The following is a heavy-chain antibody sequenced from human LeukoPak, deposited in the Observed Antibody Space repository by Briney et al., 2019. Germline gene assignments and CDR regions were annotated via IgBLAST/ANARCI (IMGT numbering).Heavy chain of an antibody. D-gene: IGHD1-7*01. Sequence: PGGSLSLSCAAPGFTFSSYAMSWDRQAQGKGLEWVSGISSNSSHIAYADSVKGRFTISRANATNHLYLQLNSLRAEDTALYYFAKDINAGTMYYYYMDAWGKGSTVTVSS. V-gene: IGHV3-9*01. J-gene: IGHJ6*03. CDR1: GFTFSSYA. CDR3: AKDINAGTMYYYYMDA. CDR2: ISSNSSHI.